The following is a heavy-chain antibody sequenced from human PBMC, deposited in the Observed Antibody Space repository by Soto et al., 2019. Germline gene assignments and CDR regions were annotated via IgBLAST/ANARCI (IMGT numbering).Heavy chain of an antibody. J-gene: IGHJ6*02. CDR2: ISAYNGNT. CDR3: AREPSGSYLYYYYGMDV. D-gene: IGHD1-26*01. CDR1: GYTFTSYG. Sequence: QVQLVQSGAEVKKPGASVKVSCKASGYTFTSYGISWVRQAPGQGLEGMGWISAYNGNTNYAQKLQGRVTMTTDTSTSPAYMERRSLRSDDTAVYYCAREPSGSYLYYYYGMDVWGQGTTVTVSS. V-gene: IGHV1-18*01.